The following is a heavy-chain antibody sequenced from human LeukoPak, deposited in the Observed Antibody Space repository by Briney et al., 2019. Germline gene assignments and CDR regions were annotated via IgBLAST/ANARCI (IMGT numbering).Heavy chain of an antibody. V-gene: IGHV1-2*02. Sequence: ASVKVSCKASGYTFTSYYMHWVRQAPGQGREWMGWINPNSGGTNYAQKFQGRVTMTRDTSISTAYMELSRLRSDDTAVYYCARAECSSTSCYTGGDWFDPWGQGTLVTVSS. CDR1: GYTFTSYY. CDR3: ARAECSSTSCYTGGDWFDP. D-gene: IGHD2-2*02. J-gene: IGHJ5*02. CDR2: INPNSGGT.